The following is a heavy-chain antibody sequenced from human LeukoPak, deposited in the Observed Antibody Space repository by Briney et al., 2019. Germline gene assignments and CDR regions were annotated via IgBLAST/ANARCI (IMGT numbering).Heavy chain of an antibody. CDR2: IYYSGST. CDR3: AREERWLQAFDY. CDR1: GGSISSGDYY. D-gene: IGHD5-24*01. Sequence: SETLSLTCTVSGGSISSGDYYWSWIRQPPGKGLEWIGYIYYSGSTNYNPSLKSRVTISVDTSKNQFSLKLSSVTAADTAVYYCAREERWLQAFDYWGQGTLVTVSS. J-gene: IGHJ4*02. V-gene: IGHV4-61*08.